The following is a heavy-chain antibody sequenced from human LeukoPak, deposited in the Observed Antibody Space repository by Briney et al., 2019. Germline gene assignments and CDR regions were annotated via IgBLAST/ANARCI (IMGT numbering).Heavy chain of an antibody. V-gene: IGHV3-53*01. CDR1: GFSVTTNF. CDR2: IYRDGTT. J-gene: IGHJ4*02. Sequence: QAGRSLTLSCAASGFSVTTNFMSWVRQPPGKGLESVLIIYRDGTTYYEDSVKGRFTISRDNSKNTLYLHMTSLRVEDTAVYYCATAARGYFDFWGRGILVTVSS. CDR3: ATAARGYFDF. D-gene: IGHD3-22*01.